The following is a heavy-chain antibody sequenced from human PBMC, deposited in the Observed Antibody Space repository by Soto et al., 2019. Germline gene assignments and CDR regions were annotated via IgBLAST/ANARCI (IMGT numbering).Heavy chain of an antibody. CDR1: GYTFTSYY. Sequence: ASVKVSCKASGYTFTSYYMHWVRQAPGQGLEWMGIINPSGGSTSYAQKFQGRVTMTRDTSTSTVYMELSSLRSEGTAVYYCASETTVTRDAFDIWGQGTMVTVSS. CDR2: INPSGGST. J-gene: IGHJ3*02. CDR3: ASETTVTRDAFDI. V-gene: IGHV1-46*03. D-gene: IGHD4-17*01.